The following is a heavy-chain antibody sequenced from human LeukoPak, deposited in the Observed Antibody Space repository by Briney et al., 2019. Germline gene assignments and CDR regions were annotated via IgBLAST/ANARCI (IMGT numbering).Heavy chain of an antibody. V-gene: IGHV1-46*01. CDR3: ARDGSSGYYGQVY. Sequence: ASVNVSCKASGYTFTSYYMHWVRQAPGQGLEWMGIINPSGGSTSYAQKFQGRVTITRDTSASTAYMELSSLRSEDTAVYYCARDGSSGYYGQVYWGQGTLVTVSS. J-gene: IGHJ4*02. CDR1: GYTFTSYY. CDR2: INPSGGST. D-gene: IGHD3-22*01.